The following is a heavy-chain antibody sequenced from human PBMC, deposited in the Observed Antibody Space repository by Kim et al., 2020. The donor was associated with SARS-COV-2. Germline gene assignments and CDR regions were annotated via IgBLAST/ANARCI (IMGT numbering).Heavy chain of an antibody. D-gene: IGHD3-10*01. Sequence: YYADSVNGRFAISRDTSKNTLYLQMNSLRAEDTAVYYCARGTMVRGVFDYWGQGTLVTVSS. J-gene: IGHJ4*02. CDR3: ARGTMVRGVFDY. V-gene: IGHV3-30*07.